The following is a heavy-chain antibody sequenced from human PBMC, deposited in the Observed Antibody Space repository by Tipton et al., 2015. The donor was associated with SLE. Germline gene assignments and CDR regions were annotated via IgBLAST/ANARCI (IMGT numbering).Heavy chain of an antibody. V-gene: IGHV4/OR15-8*02. CDR1: GGSISSGNW. CDR2: IYHSGNV. CDR3: ARVSSSTRYSFPFDF. Sequence: LRLSCDVSGGSISSGNWWTWVRQPPGKGLEWIGEIYHSGNVNYKASLRSRVTLSIDKFRNQFSMMLTSVTAADTVVYYCARVSSSTRYSFPFDFWGQGVLVTVSA. J-gene: IGHJ4*02. D-gene: IGHD2-21*01.